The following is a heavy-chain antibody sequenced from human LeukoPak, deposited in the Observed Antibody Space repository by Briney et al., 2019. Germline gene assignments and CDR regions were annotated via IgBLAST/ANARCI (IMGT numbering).Heavy chain of an antibody. CDR3: ARDLSRNWFDP. V-gene: IGHV3-33*01. CDR2: IWNDGGDK. J-gene: IGHJ5*02. Sequence: GGSLRLSCTASGLTFSTYAMHRVRQAPGKGLEWVAVIWNDGGDKYYADSVKGRFTISRDNSKNTLYLQMNSLRAEDTAVYYCARDLSRNWFDPWGQGTLVTVSS. CDR1: GLTFSTYA.